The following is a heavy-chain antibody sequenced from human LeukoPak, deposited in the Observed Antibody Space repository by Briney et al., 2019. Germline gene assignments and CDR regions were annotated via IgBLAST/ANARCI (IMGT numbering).Heavy chain of an antibody. Sequence: PGGSLRLSCAASGFTFSSYAMSWVRQAPGKGLEWVSAISGSGGSTYYADSVKGRFTISRDNSKNTLYLQMNSLRAEDTAVYYCAKYSTFRPYGDDYFDYRGQGTLVTVSS. CDR3: AKYSTFRPYGDDYFDY. D-gene: IGHD4-17*01. J-gene: IGHJ4*02. CDR1: GFTFSSYA. CDR2: ISGSGGST. V-gene: IGHV3-23*01.